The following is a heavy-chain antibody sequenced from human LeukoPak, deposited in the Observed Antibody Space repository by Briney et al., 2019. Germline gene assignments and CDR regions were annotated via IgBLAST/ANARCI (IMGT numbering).Heavy chain of an antibody. CDR2: MSADGGST. D-gene: IGHD3-22*01. V-gene: IGHV3-64*02. J-gene: IGHJ4*02. CDR1: GFTLSSYS. CDR3: ARGTYYYDSSGLDY. Sequence: GGSLRLSCAASGFTLSSYSMHWVRQAPGEGLEYVSAMSADGGSTYYADSVKGRFTISRDNSKNTLYLQMGSLRAEDMAVYYCARGTYYYDSSGLDYWGQGTLVTVSS.